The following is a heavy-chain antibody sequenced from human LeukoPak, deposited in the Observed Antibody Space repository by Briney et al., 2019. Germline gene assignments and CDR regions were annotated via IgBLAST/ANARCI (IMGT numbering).Heavy chain of an antibody. V-gene: IGHV4-59*01. CDR3: ARRATVTNVFDY. Sequence: SETLSLTCTASGGSISSYYWSWIRQPPGKGLEWIGYIYYSGSTNSNPSLKSRVTISVDTSKNQFSLKLSSVTAGDTAVYYCARRATVTNVFDYWGQGTLVTVSS. J-gene: IGHJ4*02. CDR2: IYYSGST. D-gene: IGHD4-17*01. CDR1: GGSISSYY.